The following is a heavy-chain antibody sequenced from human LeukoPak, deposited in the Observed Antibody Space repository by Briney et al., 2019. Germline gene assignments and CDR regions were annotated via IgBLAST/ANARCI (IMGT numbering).Heavy chain of an antibody. V-gene: IGHV3-53*01. Sequence: GGTLRLSCVASGLTVNSNYMSWVRQAPGKGLEWVSAIYSGGATYYADSVKGRFTVSRDDSKNTLYLQMYRLRAEDTAMYYCVSQKWLYAFDIWGQGTMVTVSS. D-gene: IGHD5-24*01. CDR1: GLTVNSNY. CDR3: VSQKWLYAFDI. J-gene: IGHJ3*02. CDR2: IYSGGAT.